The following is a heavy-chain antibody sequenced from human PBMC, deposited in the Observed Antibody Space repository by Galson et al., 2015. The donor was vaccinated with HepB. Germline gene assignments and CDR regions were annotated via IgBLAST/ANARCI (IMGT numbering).Heavy chain of an antibody. J-gene: IGHJ4*03. CDR3: ARGNLGEQWLVPIDY. Sequence: CAISGDSVSSNSAAWNWIRQSPSRGLEWLGRTYYRSKWCNDYAVSVKSRITINPDTSKNQFSLQLNSVTPEDTAVYYCARGNLGEQWLVPIDYWGRGTLVTVSS. D-gene: IGHD6-19*01. CDR2: TYYRSKWCN. V-gene: IGHV6-1*01. CDR1: GDSVSSNSAA.